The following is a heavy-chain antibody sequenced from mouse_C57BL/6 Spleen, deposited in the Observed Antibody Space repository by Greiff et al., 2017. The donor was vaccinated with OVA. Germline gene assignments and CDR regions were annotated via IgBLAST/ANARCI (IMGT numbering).Heavy chain of an antibody. J-gene: IGHJ2*01. CDR2: IDPSDSST. CDR3: ARSNYSNYFDY. V-gene: IGHV1-59*01. D-gene: IGHD2-5*01. Sequence: QVQLQQPGAELVRPGTSVKLSCKASGYTFTSYWMHWVKQRPGQGLEWIGVIDPSDSSTNYNQKFKGKATLTVDTSSSTAYMQLSSLTSEDSAVYYCARSNYSNYFDYWGQGTTLTVSS. CDR1: GYTFTSYW.